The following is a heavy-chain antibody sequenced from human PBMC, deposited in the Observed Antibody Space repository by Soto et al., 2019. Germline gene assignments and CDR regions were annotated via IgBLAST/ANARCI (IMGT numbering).Heavy chain of an antibody. Sequence: QVQLVQSGAEVKKPGASVKVSCMASGYTFTGFFIHWVREVPGQGLEYMGWINPHTGGTDYAQKFQGRFTMTRDTSISTGFMEMERLTSDARAVFYCARVASWAAGDGVAPWGQGTVVTVSS. V-gene: IGHV1-2*02. J-gene: IGHJ5*02. CDR2: INPHTGGT. CDR3: ARVASWAAGDGVAP. CDR1: GYTFTGFF. D-gene: IGHD3-10*01.